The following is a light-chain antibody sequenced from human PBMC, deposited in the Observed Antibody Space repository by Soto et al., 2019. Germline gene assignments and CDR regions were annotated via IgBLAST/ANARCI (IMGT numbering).Light chain of an antibody. Sequence: DIQMTQSPTSLSASVGDRVTITCRASQDIRNFVAWYQQKPGKAPKLLLYAASTLQSGVTSRFSGSGSGTDITLTITSLQPEDVATYSFQKYSSVPVFGPGTKVEIK. CDR3: QKYSSVPV. CDR2: AAS. CDR1: QDIRNF. V-gene: IGKV1-27*01. J-gene: IGKJ3*01.